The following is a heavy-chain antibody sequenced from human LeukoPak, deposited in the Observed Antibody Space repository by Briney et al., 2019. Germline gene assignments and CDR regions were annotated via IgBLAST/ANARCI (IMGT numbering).Heavy chain of an antibody. Sequence: GGSLRLSCTASGFIFSGSWMAWIRQAPGKGLEWVAIIKKDGSEKYYVDSMKGRFTISRDNAKNSLFLQMNSLRAEDTATYYCTTDTWYSAGHWGQGTLVTVSS. CDR3: TTDTWYSAGH. V-gene: IGHV3-7*03. J-gene: IGHJ4*02. CDR2: IKKDGSEK. CDR1: GFIFSGSW. D-gene: IGHD2-15*01.